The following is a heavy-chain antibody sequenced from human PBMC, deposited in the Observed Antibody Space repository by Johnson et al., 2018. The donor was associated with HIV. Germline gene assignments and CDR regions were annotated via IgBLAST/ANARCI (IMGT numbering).Heavy chain of an antibody. Sequence: MLLVESGGGLVQPGGSLRLSCAASGFTVSSNYMSWVRQAPGKGLEWVSVIYSGGNTYYADSVKGRFTISRDNSKNTLYLQMHSLRVEDTAVYYCARERGISGGFDFWGQGTRVSVSS. J-gene: IGHJ3*01. CDR2: IYSGGNT. CDR3: ARERGISGGFDF. D-gene: IGHD2-15*01. V-gene: IGHV3-66*01. CDR1: GFTVSSNY.